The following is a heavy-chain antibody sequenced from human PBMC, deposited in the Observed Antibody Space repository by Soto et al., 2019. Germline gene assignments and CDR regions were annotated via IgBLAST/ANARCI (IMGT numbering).Heavy chain of an antibody. CDR2: VKYDGATT. CDR1: GFTFSDYW. CDR3: ARGIRGEYGSDV. V-gene: IGHV3-74*01. Sequence: EVQLVESGGGLVQPGGSLRPSCAASGFTFSDYWMHWVRQVPGKGLVWVSRVKYDGATTSYGDSGKGRFTISRDNAKNTVYLQMNSLRAEDTAVYYCARGIRGEYGSDVWGQGTTVTVSS. J-gene: IGHJ6*02. D-gene: IGHD3-10*01.